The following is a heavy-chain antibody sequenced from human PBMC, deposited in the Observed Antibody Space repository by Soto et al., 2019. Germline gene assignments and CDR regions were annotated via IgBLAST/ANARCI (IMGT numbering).Heavy chain of an antibody. J-gene: IGHJ4*02. CDR2: INPRGGTT. CDR3: ARPAVAGRGSVTHIDH. V-gene: IGHV1-46*01. Sequence: GASVKVSCKASGYTFATYYMHWVRQTPGQGLERMGIINPRGGTTTYSQKFQDRVTMTRDTSTGTVYMELSSLRSDDTAVYYCARPAVAGRGSVTHIDHWGQGTQVTVSS. D-gene: IGHD6-19*01. CDR1: GYTFATYY.